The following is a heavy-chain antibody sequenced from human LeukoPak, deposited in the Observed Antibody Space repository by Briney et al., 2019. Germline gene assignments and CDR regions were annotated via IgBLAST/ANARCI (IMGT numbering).Heavy chain of an antibody. CDR2: IIPTLGIA. D-gene: IGHD5-24*01. CDR1: GGTFSSYA. CDR3: ARLEMATISDAFDI. V-gene: IGHV1-69*04. Sequence: ASVKVSCKASGGTFSSYAISWVRQAPGQGLEWMGRIIPTLGIANYAQKFQGRVTITADKSTSTAYMELSGLRSEDTAMYYCARLEMATISDAFDIWGQGTMVTVSS. J-gene: IGHJ3*02.